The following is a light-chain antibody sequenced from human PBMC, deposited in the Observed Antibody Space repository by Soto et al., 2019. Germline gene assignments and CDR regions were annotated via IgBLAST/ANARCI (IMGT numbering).Light chain of an antibody. CDR1: SSDVGTYNY. CDR2: EVS. V-gene: IGLV2-14*01. Sequence: QSALTQPASVSGSPGQSITISCTGTSSDVGTYNYVSWYQQYPAKAPKLMIYEVSNRPSGVSNRFSGSKSGNTASLTISGLQAEDEADYYCSSYTSSSTYVFGTGTKLTVL. CDR3: SSYTSSSTYV. J-gene: IGLJ1*01.